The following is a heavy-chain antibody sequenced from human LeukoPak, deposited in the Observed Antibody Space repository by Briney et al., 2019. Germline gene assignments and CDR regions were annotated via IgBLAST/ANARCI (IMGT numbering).Heavy chain of an antibody. CDR3: AKKAQYNGNYPLDY. CDR1: GFTFTSYS. V-gene: IGHV3-23*01. CDR2: TSDRGDYT. D-gene: IGHD1-26*01. J-gene: IGHJ4*02. Sequence: GGSLRLSCAASGFTFTSYSMSWVRQAPGKGLEWVSGTSDRGDYTYYADSVKGRFTISRDNSKNTLYLQMNSLRAEDTALYFCAKKAQYNGNYPLDYWGQGTLVTVSS.